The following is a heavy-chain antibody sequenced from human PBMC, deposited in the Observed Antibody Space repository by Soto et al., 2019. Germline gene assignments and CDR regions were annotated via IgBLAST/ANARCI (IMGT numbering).Heavy chain of an antibody. CDR3: VKGGISIIVVATAIFYFAC. CDR2: ISGNGRST. D-gene: IGHD3-22*01. Sequence: GGSLRVSCAASGFSFSSYAMSWVRRARGKGLEWVSTISGNGRSTYYADSVRGRFTISRDNARNTLYLQMSSLTVDDTAVYFCVKGGISIIVVATAIFYFACWWQGSMVTVSA. V-gene: IGHV3-23*01. CDR1: GFSFSSYA. J-gene: IGHJ4*02.